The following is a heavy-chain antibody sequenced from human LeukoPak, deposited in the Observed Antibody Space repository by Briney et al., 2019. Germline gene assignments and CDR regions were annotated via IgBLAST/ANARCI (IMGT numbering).Heavy chain of an antibody. CDR3: ARGSTRGLFYYYYGMDV. V-gene: IGHV4-34*01. D-gene: IGHD5-24*01. CDR2: INHSGST. CDR1: GGSFSGYY. J-gene: IGHJ6*02. Sequence: PSETLSLTCAVYGGSFSGYYWSWIRQPPGKGLEWIGEINHSGSTNYNPSLKSRVTISVDTSKNQFSLKLSSVTGADTAVYYCARGSTRGLFYYYYGMDVWGQGTTVTVSS.